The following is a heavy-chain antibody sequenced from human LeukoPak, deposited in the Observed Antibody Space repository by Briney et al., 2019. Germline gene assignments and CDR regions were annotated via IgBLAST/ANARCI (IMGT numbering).Heavy chain of an antibody. Sequence: SETLSLTCAVYGGSFSGYYWSWIRQPPGKGLEWIGEINHSGSTTYNPSLKSRVTISVDTSKNQFPLKLSSVTAADTAVYYCARGFGLYYYDSRGYYFDYWGQGTLVTVSS. CDR1: GGSFSGYY. V-gene: IGHV4-34*01. CDR3: ARGFGLYYYDSRGYYFDY. CDR2: INHSGST. J-gene: IGHJ4*02. D-gene: IGHD3-22*01.